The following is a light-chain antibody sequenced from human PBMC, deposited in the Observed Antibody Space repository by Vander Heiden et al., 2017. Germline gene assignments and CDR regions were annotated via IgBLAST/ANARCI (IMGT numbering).Light chain of an antibody. J-gene: IGKJ2*01. V-gene: IGKV2-30*01. Sequence: VVLPQSQPPLPVTLGQPASISCRPSQSLVYRAGNTYLHWFQQRPRQSPRRRIYKVSNRDSGVPDRFSGSGSGTDFTLKISSVEAEDVEVYYCVEGAHAFGQGTMLEIK. CDR3: VEGAHA. CDR2: KVS. CDR1: QSLVYRAGNTY.